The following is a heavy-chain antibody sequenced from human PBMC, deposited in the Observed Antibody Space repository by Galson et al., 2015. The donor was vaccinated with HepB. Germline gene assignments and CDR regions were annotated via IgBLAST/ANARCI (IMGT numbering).Heavy chain of an antibody. CDR3: ARGVRGSCWFVYYFDY. Sequence: SVKVSCKASGGTFSSYAISWVRQAPGQGLEWMGGIIPIFGTANYAQKFQGRVTITADESTSTAYMELSSLRSEDTAVYYCARGVRGSCWFVYYFDYWGQGTLVTVSS. CDR2: IIPIFGTA. CDR1: GGTFSSYA. V-gene: IGHV1-69*13. J-gene: IGHJ4*02. D-gene: IGHD6-13*01.